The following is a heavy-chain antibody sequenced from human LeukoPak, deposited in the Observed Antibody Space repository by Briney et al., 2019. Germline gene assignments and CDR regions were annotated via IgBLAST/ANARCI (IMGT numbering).Heavy chain of an antibody. J-gene: IGHJ4*02. Sequence: GGSLRLSCAASGFTFSNYAMSWVRQAPGKGLEWVSPISNRGGVTYYAESVKGRSTISRDNSKNTLYLQMNSLRAEDTAIYYCAKARGAAAANDFDYWGQGTLVTVSS. CDR3: AKARGAAAANDFDY. D-gene: IGHD6-13*01. CDR1: GFTFSNYA. CDR2: ISNRGGVT. V-gene: IGHV3-23*01.